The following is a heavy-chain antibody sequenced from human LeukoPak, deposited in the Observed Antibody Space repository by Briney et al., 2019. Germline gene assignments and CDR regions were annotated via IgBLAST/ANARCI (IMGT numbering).Heavy chain of an antibody. V-gene: IGHV4-59*01. D-gene: IGHD5-18*01. J-gene: IGHJ5*02. CDR3: ARDGGYSYGYPNWFDP. Sequence: SETLSLTCTVSGGSISSYYWSWIRQPPGKGLEWIGYIYYSGSTNYNPSLKSRVTISVDTSKNQFSLKLSSVTAADTAVYYCARDGGYSYGYPNWFDPWGQETLVTVSS. CDR1: GGSISSYY. CDR2: IYYSGST.